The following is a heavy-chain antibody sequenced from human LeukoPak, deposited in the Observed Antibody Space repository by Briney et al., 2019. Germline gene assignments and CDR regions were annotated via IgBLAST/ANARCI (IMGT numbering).Heavy chain of an antibody. CDR2: TYYRSKWYN. V-gene: IGHV6-1*01. D-gene: IGHD6-13*01. CDR3: ARDQIAAAGTSRAYYYYYMDV. J-gene: IGHJ6*03. Sequence: SQTLSLTCAISGDSVSSNSVAWNWIRQSPSRGLEWLGRTYYRSKWYNDYAVSVKSRIAINPDTSKNQFSLQLNSVTPEDTAVYYCARDQIAAAGTSRAYYYYYMDVWGKGTTVTVSS. CDR1: GDSVSSNSVA.